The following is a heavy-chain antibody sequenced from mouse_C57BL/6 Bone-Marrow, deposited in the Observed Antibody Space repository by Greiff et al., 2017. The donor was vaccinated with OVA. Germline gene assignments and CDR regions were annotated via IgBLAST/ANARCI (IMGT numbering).Heavy chain of an antibody. V-gene: IGHV14-3*01. CDR1: GFNIKNTY. D-gene: IGHD2-4*01. J-gene: IGHJ3*01. CDR2: IDPANGNT. Sequence: EVQLVESVAELVRPGASVKLSCTASGFNIKNTYMHWVKQRPEQGLEWIGRIDPANGNTKYAPKFQGKATITADTSSNTAYLQLSSLTSEDTAIYYCASLYDYGAWFAYWGQGTLVTVSA. CDR3: ASLYDYGAWFAY.